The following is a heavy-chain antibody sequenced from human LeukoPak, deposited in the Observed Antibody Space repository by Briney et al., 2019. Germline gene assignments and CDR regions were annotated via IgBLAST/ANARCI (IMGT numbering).Heavy chain of an antibody. J-gene: IGHJ6*03. CDR2: INPNSGGT. Sequence: GASVKVSCKASGYTFTGYYMHWVRQAPGQGLEWMGWINPNSGGTNYAQKFQGRVTMTRDTSISTAYMELSRLRFDDTAVYYCARVPYYYYYMDVWGKGTTVTISS. CDR3: ARVPYYYYYMDV. V-gene: IGHV1-2*02. CDR1: GYTFTGYY.